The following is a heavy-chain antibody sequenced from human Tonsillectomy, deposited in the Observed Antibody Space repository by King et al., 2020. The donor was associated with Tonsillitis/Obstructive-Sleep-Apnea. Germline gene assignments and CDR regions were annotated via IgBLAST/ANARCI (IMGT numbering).Heavy chain of an antibody. CDR2: ISYDGRNK. CDR1: GFIFSSYA. V-gene: IGHV3-30*04. Sequence: QLVQSGGGVVQPGRSLRLSCAASGFIFSSYAMLWVRQAPGKGLEWVAVISYDGRNKYYADSVKGRFTISRDNSKNTLYLQMNSLRAEVTAVYYCASDSGPDYDFWSGCMDVWGQGTPVTVSS. CDR3: ASDSGPDYDFWSGCMDV. D-gene: IGHD3-3*01. J-gene: IGHJ6*02.